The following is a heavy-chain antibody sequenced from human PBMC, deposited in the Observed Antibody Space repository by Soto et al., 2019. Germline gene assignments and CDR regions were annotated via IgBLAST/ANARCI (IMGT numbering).Heavy chain of an antibody. D-gene: IGHD1-26*01. CDR3: AHRPIVGAAI. CDR1: GGSISNSNW. J-gene: IGHJ4*02. V-gene: IGHV4-4*02. Sequence: QVQLQESGPGLVKPSGTLSLTCGVFGGSISNSNWWTWARQPPGKGLEWIGEIYHTGSTNYNSSLMSRVTISLDKPNNQFSLKLSSVTAADTAVYYCAHRPIVGAAIWGQGTLVTVSS. CDR2: IYHTGST.